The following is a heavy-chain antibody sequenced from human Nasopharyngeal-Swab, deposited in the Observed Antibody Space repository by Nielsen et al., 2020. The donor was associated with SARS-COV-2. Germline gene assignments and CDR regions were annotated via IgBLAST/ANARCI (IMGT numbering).Heavy chain of an antibody. Sequence: GSLRLPCTVSGGSISSSSYYWGWSRQPPGKGLEWIGSIYYSGSTYYNPSLKSRVTISVDTSKNQFSLKLSSVTAADTAVYYCARCDSSGYYYRYYFDYWGQGTLVTVSS. J-gene: IGHJ4*02. D-gene: IGHD3-22*01. CDR3: ARCDSSGYYYRYYFDY. CDR1: GGSISSSSYY. CDR2: IYYSGST. V-gene: IGHV4-39*01.